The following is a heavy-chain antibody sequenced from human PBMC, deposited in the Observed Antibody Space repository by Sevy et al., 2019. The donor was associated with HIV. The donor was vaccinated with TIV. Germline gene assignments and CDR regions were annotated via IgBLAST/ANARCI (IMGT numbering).Heavy chain of an antibody. D-gene: IGHD2-21*01. CDR1: GYSFTSYW. V-gene: IGHV5-51*01. CDR2: IYPGDSDT. CDR3: ARGVRGTLPSYYYYGMDV. Sequence: ESLKISCKGSGYSFTSYWIVWVRQMPGKGLEWMGIIYPGDSDTRYSPSFQGQVTISVDKSISTSYLQWSSLKASDTAMYYCARGVRGTLPSYYYYGMDVWGQGTTVTVSS. J-gene: IGHJ6*02.